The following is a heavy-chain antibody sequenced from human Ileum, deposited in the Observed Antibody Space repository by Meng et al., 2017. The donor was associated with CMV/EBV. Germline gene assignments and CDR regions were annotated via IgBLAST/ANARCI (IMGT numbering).Heavy chain of an antibody. CDR1: GYSFMTYG. Sequence: NTSGYSFMTYGINWVREAPGQRLEWMGWINTNTGNPTYAQDFTGHFVFSLDTSVSTAYLQISDLRAEDTAVYYCTRGAGAHSSKFDYWGQGTLVTVSS. J-gene: IGHJ4*02. CDR2: INTNTGNP. CDR3: TRGAGAHSSKFDY. D-gene: IGHD6-13*01. V-gene: IGHV7-4-1*02.